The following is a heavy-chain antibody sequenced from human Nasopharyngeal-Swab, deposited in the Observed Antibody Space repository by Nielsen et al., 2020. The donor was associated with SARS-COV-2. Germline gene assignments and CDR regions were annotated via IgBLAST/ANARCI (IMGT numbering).Heavy chain of an antibody. CDR3: ASDSTRRHDY. Sequence: GESLKISCTASGFSFGDYAMSWVRQAPGKGLEWVAELNQDGSAQYYPDSVKGRFTISRDNAKSSLYLQMNRLRVEDTGVYYCASDSTRRHDYWGQGTLVTVSS. CDR1: GFSFGDYA. CDR2: LNQDGSAQ. J-gene: IGHJ4*02. V-gene: IGHV3-7*03. D-gene: IGHD6-6*01.